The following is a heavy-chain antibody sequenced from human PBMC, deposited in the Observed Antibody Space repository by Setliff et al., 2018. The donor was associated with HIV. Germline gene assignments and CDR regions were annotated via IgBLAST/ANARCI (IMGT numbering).Heavy chain of an antibody. CDR2: IFHSGST. CDR3: ARVGGSKNSYAMDV. J-gene: IGHJ6*02. D-gene: IGHD1-26*01. CDR1: GASISSYY. Sequence: PSETLSLTCTVSGASISSYYWSWIRQPPGKGLEWIGSIFHSGSTYYNPSLKSRVTMSVDTSENQFSLKLRSVTAAETAVYYCARVGGSKNSYAMDVWGQGTTVTVSS. V-gene: IGHV4-59*04.